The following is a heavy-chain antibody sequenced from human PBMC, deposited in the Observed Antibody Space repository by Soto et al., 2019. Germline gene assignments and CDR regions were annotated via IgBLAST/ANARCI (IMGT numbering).Heavy chain of an antibody. V-gene: IGHV4-31*03. CDR2: IYYSGST. D-gene: IGHD3-3*01. CDR3: ARDRPLGGYPMDV. CDR1: GGSISSGGYY. J-gene: IGHJ6*03. Sequence: SETLSLTCTVSGGSISSGGYYWSWIRQHPGKGLEWIGYIYYSGSTYYDPSLKSRVTISVDTSRNQFSLKLSSVTAADTAVYYCARDRPLGGYPMDVWGKGTTVTVSS.